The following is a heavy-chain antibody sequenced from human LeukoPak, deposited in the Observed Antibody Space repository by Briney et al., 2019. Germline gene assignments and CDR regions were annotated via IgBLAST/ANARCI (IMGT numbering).Heavy chain of an antibody. J-gene: IGHJ5*02. Sequence: GGSLRLSCADSGFTFSSYAMSWVRQAPGKGLEWVSVISGSGDSIYYADSVKGRFTISRDNSRNTLYLQMSSLRVEDTAVYYCTPERPYFDPWGQGTLVTVSS. CDR2: ISGSGDSI. CDR3: TPERPYFDP. V-gene: IGHV3-23*01. CDR1: GFTFSSYA.